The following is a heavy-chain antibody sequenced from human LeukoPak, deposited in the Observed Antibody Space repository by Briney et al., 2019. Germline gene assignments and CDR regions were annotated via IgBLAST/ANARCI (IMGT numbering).Heavy chain of an antibody. Sequence: PSETLSLTCTVSGGSISSYYWSWIRQPPGKGLEWIGYIYYSGSTNYNPSLKSRVTISVDTSKNQFSLKLSSVTAADTAVYYCARSGLGDYVWGSYRQEHDYFDYWGQGTLVTVSS. CDR3: ARSGLGDYVWGSYRQEHDYFDY. D-gene: IGHD3-16*02. CDR2: IYYSGST. V-gene: IGHV4-59*12. CDR1: GGSISSYY. J-gene: IGHJ4*02.